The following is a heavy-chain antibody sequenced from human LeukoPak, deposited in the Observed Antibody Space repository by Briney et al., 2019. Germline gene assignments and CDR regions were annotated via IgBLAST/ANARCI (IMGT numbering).Heavy chain of an antibody. CDR2: IYSGGST. CDR3: ASVAAAEDY. D-gene: IGHD6-13*01. J-gene: IGHJ4*02. V-gene: IGHV3-53*01. Sequence: TGGSLRLSCAASGFTVSSNHMSWVRPAPGKGPEWVSVIYSGGSTYYADSVKGRFTISRDNSKITLYLQMTSLRAEDTAVYYCASVAAAEDYWGQGTLVTVSS. CDR1: GFTVSSNH.